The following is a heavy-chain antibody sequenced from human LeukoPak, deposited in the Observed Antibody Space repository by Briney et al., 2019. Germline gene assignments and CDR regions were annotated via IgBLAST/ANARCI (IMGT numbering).Heavy chain of an antibody. Sequence: SETLSVTCTVSGVSISSYYWSWIRQPAGKGLEWIGRIYSSESTNYNPSLKSRVTMSVDTSKNQFSLRLNSVTAADTAVYYCARDGYPWTFDIWGQGTMVTVSS. J-gene: IGHJ3*02. CDR1: GVSISSYY. V-gene: IGHV4-4*07. CDR2: IYSSEST. CDR3: ARDGYPWTFDI. D-gene: IGHD5-18*01.